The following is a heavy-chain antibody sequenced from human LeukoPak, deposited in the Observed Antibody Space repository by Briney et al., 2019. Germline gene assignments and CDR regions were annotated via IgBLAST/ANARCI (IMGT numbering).Heavy chain of an antibody. CDR3: ARGYCTNGVCYRNNWFDP. J-gene: IGHJ5*02. Sequence: SQTLSLTCTVSGGSISSGSCYWSWIRQPAGKGLEWIGRIYTSGSTNYNPSLKSRVTISVDTSKNQFSLKLSSVTAADTAVYYCARGYCTNGVCYRNNWFDPWGQGTLVTVSS. V-gene: IGHV4-61*02. CDR2: IYTSGST. D-gene: IGHD2-8*01. CDR1: GGSISSGSCY.